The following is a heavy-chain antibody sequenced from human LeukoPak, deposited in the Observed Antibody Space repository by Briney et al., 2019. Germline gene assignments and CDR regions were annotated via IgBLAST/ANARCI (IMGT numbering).Heavy chain of an antibody. J-gene: IGHJ6*02. D-gene: IGHD3-10*01. Sequence: GGSLRLSCAASGFTFSNYAMNWVRQAPGKGLEGVSAITGNGGSTYYADSVKGRFTISRDNSKNTLYLQMNSLRAEDTAVYYCAKRFRRLTVVRGVPREDVWGQGTSVTVSS. CDR1: GFTFSNYA. CDR3: AKRFRRLTVVRGVPREDV. CDR2: ITGNGGST. V-gene: IGHV3-23*01.